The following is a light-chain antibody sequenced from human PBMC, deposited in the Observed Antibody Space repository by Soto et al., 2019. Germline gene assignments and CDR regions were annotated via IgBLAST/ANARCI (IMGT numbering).Light chain of an antibody. CDR3: CSYAGSYTWV. CDR1: SSHV. CDR2: EVS. Sequence: QSVLTQPASVSGSPGQSITISCTGTSSHVSWYQQHPGKAPKVMIYEVSKRPSGVSNRFSGSKSGNTASLTISGLQAEDEAEYYCCSYAGSYTWVFGGGTKLTVL. J-gene: IGLJ3*02. V-gene: IGLV2-23*02.